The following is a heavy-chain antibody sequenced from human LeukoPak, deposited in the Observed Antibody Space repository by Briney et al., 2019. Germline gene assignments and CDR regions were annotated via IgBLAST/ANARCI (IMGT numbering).Heavy chain of an antibody. V-gene: IGHV3-9*01. CDR2: ISWNSASV. CDR3: AKDYGYSSSWYDY. J-gene: IGHJ4*02. D-gene: IGHD6-13*01. CDR1: GFTFDDYG. Sequence: GGSLRLSREASGFTFDDYGMHWVRQAPGKGLEWVPTISWNSASVGYVDSVKGRFTISRDNAKKTLYLQMNSLRPEDTALYYCAKDYGYSSSWYDYWGQGTLVTVSS.